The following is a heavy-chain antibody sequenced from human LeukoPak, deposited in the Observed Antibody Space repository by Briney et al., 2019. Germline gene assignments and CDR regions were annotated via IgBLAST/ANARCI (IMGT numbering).Heavy chain of an antibody. CDR2: INPNSGGT. Sequence: ASVKVSCKASGYTFTGYYKHWVRQAPGQGLEWMGWINPNSGGTNYAQKFQGRVTMTRDTSISTAYMELSRLRSDDTAVYYCARDYYDSSGFGAFDIWGQGTMVTVSS. CDR3: ARDYYDSSGFGAFDI. V-gene: IGHV1-2*02. CDR1: GYTFTGYY. D-gene: IGHD3-22*01. J-gene: IGHJ3*02.